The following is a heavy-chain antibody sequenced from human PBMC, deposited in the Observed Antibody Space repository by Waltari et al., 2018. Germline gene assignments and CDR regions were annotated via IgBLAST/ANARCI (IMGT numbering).Heavy chain of an antibody. Sequence: QVQLQESGPGLVKPSETLSLTCTVAGGSISSYSWRWIRQPPGKGLEWIGYIYYSGSTNYNPSLKSRVTISVDTSKNQFSLKLSSVTAADTAVYYCARGTTGTMGFDYWGQGTLVTVSS. CDR2: IYYSGST. CDR1: GGSISSYS. J-gene: IGHJ4*02. V-gene: IGHV4-59*01. D-gene: IGHD1-1*01. CDR3: ARGTTGTMGFDY.